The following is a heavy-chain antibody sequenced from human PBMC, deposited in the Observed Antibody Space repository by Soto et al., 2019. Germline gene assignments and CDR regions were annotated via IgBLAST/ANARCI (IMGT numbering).Heavy chain of an antibody. Sequence: QVQLVESGGGVVQPGRSLRLSCAASGFSLNNYGMHWVRQAPGKGLEWVAVISHDGNYKDYADSVKGRFTMSRDSSKNAVYMQIDSLRAEDTAVYYCARDRNFGFDYWGQGTLVAVSS. CDR1: GFSLNNYG. V-gene: IGHV3-33*01. CDR3: ARDRNFGFDY. CDR2: ISHDGNYK. D-gene: IGHD3-10*01. J-gene: IGHJ4*02.